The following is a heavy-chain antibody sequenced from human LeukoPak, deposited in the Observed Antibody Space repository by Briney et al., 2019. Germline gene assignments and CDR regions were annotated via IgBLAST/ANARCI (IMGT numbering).Heavy chain of an antibody. V-gene: IGHV1-18*01. CDR1: GYTFTSYA. CDR2: INVHNGKT. CDR3: ARESAAAAGTFDY. J-gene: IGHJ4*02. D-gene: IGHD6-13*01. Sequence: GASVKVSCKASGYTFTSYAMNWVRQAPGQGLEWMGWINVHNGKTNFAQKLQGRVTMTTDTSTSTAYMELRSLRSDDTAVYYCARESAAAAGTFDYWGQGTLVTVSS.